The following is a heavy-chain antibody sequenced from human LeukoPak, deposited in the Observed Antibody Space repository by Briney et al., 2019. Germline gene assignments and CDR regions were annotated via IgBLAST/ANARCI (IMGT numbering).Heavy chain of an antibody. J-gene: IGHJ4*02. CDR2: IRYDGSNK. Sequence: SGGSLRLSCAASGFTFSSYGMHWVRQAPGKGLEWVAFIRYDGSNKYYADSVKGRFTISRDNSKNTLYLQMNSLRAEDTAVYYCAKGTYYYGSGHDYWGQGTWSPSPQ. V-gene: IGHV3-30*02. CDR1: GFTFSSYG. D-gene: IGHD3-10*01. CDR3: AKGTYYYGSGHDY.